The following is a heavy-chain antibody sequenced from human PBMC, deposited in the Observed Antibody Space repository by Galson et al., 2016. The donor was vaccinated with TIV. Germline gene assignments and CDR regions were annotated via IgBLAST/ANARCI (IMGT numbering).Heavy chain of an antibody. CDR3: ARDREVNSGFDPAY. D-gene: IGHD5-12*01. V-gene: IGHV1-18*01. CDR2: ISAYNGDT. J-gene: IGHJ4*02. CDR1: GYTFNTHG. Sequence: SGKVSCKASGYTFNTHGLSWVRQAPGQGLEWMGWISAYNGDTFYAQRLQGRLTMTTDTSTNTAYMELNSLTFDDTAIYYCARDREVNSGFDPAYWGQGTLVTVSS.